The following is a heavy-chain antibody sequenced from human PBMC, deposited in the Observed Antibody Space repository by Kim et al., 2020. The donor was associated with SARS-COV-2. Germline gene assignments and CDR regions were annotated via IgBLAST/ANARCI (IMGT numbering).Heavy chain of an antibody. V-gene: IGHV4-34*01. J-gene: IGHJ4*02. D-gene: IGHD1-20*01. CDR3: ARGGRPITD. CDR1: GGSFSGCF. CDR2: INHSGNT. Sequence: SETLSLTCAVYGGSFSGCFWSWIRQPPGKGLEWIGEINHSGNTNYNPSLKSRVTISVYTSRNQFSLEVTSVTAADTAVYYCARGGRPITDWGQGTLVTVSS.